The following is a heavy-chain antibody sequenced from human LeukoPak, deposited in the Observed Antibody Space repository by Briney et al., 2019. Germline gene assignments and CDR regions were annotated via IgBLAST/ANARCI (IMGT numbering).Heavy chain of an antibody. CDR3: ARGTFGVVVSPAYYFYGMDA. J-gene: IGHJ6*02. Sequence: GGSLRLSCAASGFTFSSYAMHWVRQAPGKGLEWVAVISYDGNNKYYADSVKGRFTISRDNSKNTLYLQMNSLRAEDTAVYYCARGTFGVVVSPAYYFYGMDAWGQGTTVTVSS. CDR1: GFTFSSYA. D-gene: IGHD3-3*01. V-gene: IGHV3-30*04. CDR2: ISYDGNNK.